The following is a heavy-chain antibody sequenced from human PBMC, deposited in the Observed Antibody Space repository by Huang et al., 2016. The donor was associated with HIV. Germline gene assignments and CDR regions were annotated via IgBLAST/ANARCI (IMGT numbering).Heavy chain of an antibody. CDR3: ARSAYGDLDY. J-gene: IGHJ4*02. V-gene: IGHV1-8*02. Sequence: QVHLVQSGAEVKKPGASVKVSCKASGSTFTNYDINWVRQAPGRGREWMGWMNPNTGNTGFAQSFQGRVTMTRKTSITTAYMELTSLTSEDTAVYYCARSAYGDLDYWGLGTLVIVSS. D-gene: IGHD4-17*01. CDR1: GSTFTNYD. CDR2: MNPNTGNT.